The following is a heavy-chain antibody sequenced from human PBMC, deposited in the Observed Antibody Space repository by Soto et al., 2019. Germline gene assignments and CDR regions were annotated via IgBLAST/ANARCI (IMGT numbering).Heavy chain of an antibody. CDR3: AKDQIGGSISYYYGMDV. D-gene: IGHD3-16*01. CDR2: ISGSGGST. V-gene: IGHV3-23*01. J-gene: IGHJ6*02. CDR1: GFTFSSYA. Sequence: TGGSLRLSCAASGFTFSSYAMSWVRQAPGKGLEWVSAISGSGGSTYYADSVKGRFTISRDNSKNTLYLQMNSLRAEDTAVYYCAKDQIGGSISYYYGMDVWGQGTTVTVSS.